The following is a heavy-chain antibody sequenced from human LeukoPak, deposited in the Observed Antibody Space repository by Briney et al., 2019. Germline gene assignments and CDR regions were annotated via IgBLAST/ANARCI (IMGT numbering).Heavy chain of an antibody. Sequence: GASVKVSCKASGYSFSSYYMHWVRQGPGQGLEWMGIINHRGGSTSYAQKLQGRVTMTRATSTRTVYMELSSLRSEDTAVYYCARENDYGNNWFDPWGQGTLVTVSS. CDR2: INHRGGST. D-gene: IGHD4-17*01. V-gene: IGHV1-46*04. CDR1: GYSFSSYY. CDR3: ARENDYGNNWFDP. J-gene: IGHJ5*02.